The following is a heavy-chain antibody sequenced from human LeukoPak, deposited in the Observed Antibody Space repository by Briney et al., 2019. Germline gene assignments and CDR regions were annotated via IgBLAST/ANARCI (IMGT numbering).Heavy chain of an antibody. CDR2: ISGSGGST. Sequence: GGSLTLSCAVSGITLSNYGMSWVRQAPRKGLEWVAGISGSGGSTNYADSVKGRFTISRDNPKNTLFLQMKSLRAEDTAVYFCAKRGVVIRVILVGFHKEAYYFDSWGQGALVTVSS. J-gene: IGHJ4*02. CDR1: GITLSNYG. V-gene: IGHV3-23*01. D-gene: IGHD3-22*01. CDR3: AKRGVVIRVILVGFHKEAYYFDS.